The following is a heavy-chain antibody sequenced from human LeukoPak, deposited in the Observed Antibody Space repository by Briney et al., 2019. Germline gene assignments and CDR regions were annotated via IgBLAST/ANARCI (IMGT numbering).Heavy chain of an antibody. CDR3: AKDSSMRGFDP. CDR1: GFTFSSYG. D-gene: IGHD2/OR15-2a*01. J-gene: IGHJ5*02. Sequence: GGSLRLSCAASGFTFSSYGMHWVRQAPGKGLEWVAVISYDGSNKYYADSVKGRFTISRDNSKNTLYLQMNSLRAEDTAMYYCAKDSSMRGFDPWGQGTLVTVSS. CDR2: ISYDGSNK. V-gene: IGHV3-30*18.